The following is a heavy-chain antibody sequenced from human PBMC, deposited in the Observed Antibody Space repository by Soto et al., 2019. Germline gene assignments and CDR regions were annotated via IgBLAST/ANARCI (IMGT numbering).Heavy chain of an antibody. J-gene: IGHJ5*01. Sequence: SETLSLTCAVFGGSFSDSYWSWIRQSPEKGLEWIGEITNSGSTYYNPSLKSRVTISGDTSKNQFSLEVRSVTAADTAVYFCARGRPAIATRWFDSWGQGTLVTVSS. CDR2: ITNSGST. CDR3: ARGRPAIATRWFDS. D-gene: IGHD1-1*01. CDR1: GGSFSDSY. V-gene: IGHV4-34*01.